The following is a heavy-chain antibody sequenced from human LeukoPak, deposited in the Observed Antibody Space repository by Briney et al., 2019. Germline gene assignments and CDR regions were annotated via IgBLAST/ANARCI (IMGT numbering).Heavy chain of an antibody. Sequence: GGSLRLSCVASGFTFGKYWMSWVRQAPGKGLEWVANIKLDGSEKNYVDSVKGRFTISRDNTKNSLYLQMNSLRAEDAAVFYCARDQYDTWSRRGNFDSWGQGTLVIVSS. CDR2: IKLDGSEK. D-gene: IGHD3-3*01. CDR3: ARDQYDTWSRRGNFDS. J-gene: IGHJ4*02. V-gene: IGHV3-7*03. CDR1: GFTFGKYW.